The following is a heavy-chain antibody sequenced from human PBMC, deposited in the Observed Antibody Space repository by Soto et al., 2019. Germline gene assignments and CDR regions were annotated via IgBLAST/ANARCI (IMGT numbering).Heavy chain of an antibody. CDR1: GFTFSSYA. J-gene: IGHJ5*02. D-gene: IGHD4-17*01. CDR3: AKDETTTVTPSSNWFDP. CDR2: ISGSGGST. Sequence: GGSLRLSCAASGFTFSSYAMSWVRQAPGKGLEWVSAISGSGGSTYYADSVKGRFTISRDNSKNTLYLQMNSLRAEDTAVYYCAKDETTTVTPSSNWFDPWGQGTLVTVSS. V-gene: IGHV3-23*01.